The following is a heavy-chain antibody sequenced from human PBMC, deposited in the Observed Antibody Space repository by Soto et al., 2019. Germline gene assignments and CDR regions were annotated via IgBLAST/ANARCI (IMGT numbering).Heavy chain of an antibody. CDR3: AKHFSVDYFDY. V-gene: IGHV4-31*03. CDR1: GGSISSGGYY. Sequence: SETLSLTCTVSGGSISSGGYYWSWIRQHPGKGLEWIGYIYYSGSTYYNPSLKSRVTISVDRSKNQFSLKLSSVTAADTAVYYCAKHFSVDYFDYWGQGALVTVSS. J-gene: IGHJ4*02. CDR2: IYYSGST.